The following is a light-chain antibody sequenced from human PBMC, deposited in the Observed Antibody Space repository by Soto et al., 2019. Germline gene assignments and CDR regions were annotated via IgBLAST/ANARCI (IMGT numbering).Light chain of an antibody. Sequence: GLKLSAVALSLSPGESATLXWRASQSVGSDYGAWYQQQPGPAPMILISGASGRATGIPDRFRGSGSGTDFTLTISLLQAEDVVRYCSEDSAFLPSTFAQGTKVDI. CDR2: GAS. V-gene: IGKV3-20*01. CDR1: QSVGSDY. J-gene: IGKJ1*01. CDR3: EDSAFLPST.